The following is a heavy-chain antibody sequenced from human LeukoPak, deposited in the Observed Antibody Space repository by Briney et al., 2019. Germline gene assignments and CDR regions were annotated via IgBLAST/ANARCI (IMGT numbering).Heavy chain of an antibody. CDR3: ARVDSSGWYEDY. CDR1: GGSFSAYS. J-gene: IGHJ4*02. D-gene: IGHD6-19*01. CDR2: INHSGST. V-gene: IGHV4-34*01. Sequence: SETLSLTCAVYGGSFSAYSWSWIRQPPGKGLEWIGEINHSGSTNYNPSLKSRLTISVDTSKNQFSLKLSSVTAADTAVYYCARVDSSGWYEDYWGQGTLVTVSS.